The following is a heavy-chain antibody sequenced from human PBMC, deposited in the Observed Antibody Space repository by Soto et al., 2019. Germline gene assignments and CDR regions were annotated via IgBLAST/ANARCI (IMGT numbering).Heavy chain of an antibody. CDR3: ARWGYYDSSGYYYPAAPFDY. CDR2: IIPIFGTA. Sequence: SVKVSCKASGGTFSSYAISWVRQAPGQGLEWMGGIIPIFGTANYAQKFQGRVTITADESTSRAYMELSSLRSEDTAVYYCARWGYYDSSGYYYPAAPFDYWGQGTLVTVSS. V-gene: IGHV1-69*13. CDR1: GGTFSSYA. D-gene: IGHD3-22*01. J-gene: IGHJ4*02.